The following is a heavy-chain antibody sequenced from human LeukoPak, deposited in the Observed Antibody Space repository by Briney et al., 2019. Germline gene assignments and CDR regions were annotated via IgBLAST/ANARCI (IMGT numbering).Heavy chain of an antibody. CDR2: INHSGST. V-gene: IGHV4-34*01. D-gene: IGHD2-2*01. Sequence: PSETLSLTCAVYGGSFSGYYWSWIRQPPGKGLEWIGEINHSGSTNYNPSLKSRVTISVDTSKNQFSLKLSSVTAADTAVYYCARGVRVVPAVPYYFDYWGQGTLVTVSS. CDR1: GGSFSGYY. CDR3: ARGVRVVPAVPYYFDY. J-gene: IGHJ4*02.